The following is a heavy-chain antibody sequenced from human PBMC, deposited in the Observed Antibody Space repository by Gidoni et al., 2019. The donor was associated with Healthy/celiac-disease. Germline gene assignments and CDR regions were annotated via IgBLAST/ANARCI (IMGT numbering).Heavy chain of an antibody. D-gene: IGHD3-22*01. CDR1: GFPFSSYA. J-gene: IGHJ4*02. CDR3: AKNVQYYYDSSGYCFDY. Sequence: EVQLLESGGGLVQPGGSLRLSCAASGFPFSSYAMSWVRQAPGKGLEWVSAISGSGGSTYYADSVKGRFTISRDNSKNTLYLQMNSLRAEDTAVYYCAKNVQYYYDSSGYCFDYWGQGTLVTVSS. CDR2: ISGSGGST. V-gene: IGHV3-23*01.